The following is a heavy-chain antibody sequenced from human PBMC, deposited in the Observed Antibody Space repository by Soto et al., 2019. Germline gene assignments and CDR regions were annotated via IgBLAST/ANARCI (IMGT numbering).Heavy chain of an antibody. Sequence: PGGSLRLSCAASGFTFSSYSMNWVRQAPGKGLEWVSYISSSSSTIYYADSVKGRFTISRDNAKNSLYLQMNSLRDEDTAVYYCARDSFKRGEWLVPPFDYSGQGTLVTVSS. CDR3: ARDSFKRGEWLVPPFDY. CDR1: GFTFSSYS. CDR2: ISSSSSTI. V-gene: IGHV3-48*02. D-gene: IGHD6-19*01. J-gene: IGHJ4*02.